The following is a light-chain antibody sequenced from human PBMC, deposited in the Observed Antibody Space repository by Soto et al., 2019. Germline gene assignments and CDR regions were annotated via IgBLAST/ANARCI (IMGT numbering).Light chain of an antibody. CDR1: QGIRND. J-gene: IGKJ1*01. V-gene: IGKV1-17*01. CDR3: QQSYSTPPGT. Sequence: SQMTQSPSSLSASVGDRVTITCRASQGIRNDLGWYQPTPGKAPKHIISAASSLQSGVPSRFRGSVSGTEFTLTISSLQPEDLATYYCQQSYSTPPGTFGQGTKVDIK. CDR2: AAS.